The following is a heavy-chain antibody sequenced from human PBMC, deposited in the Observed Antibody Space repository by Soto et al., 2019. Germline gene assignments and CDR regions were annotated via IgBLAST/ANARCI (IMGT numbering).Heavy chain of an antibody. V-gene: IGHV1-18*04. CDR2: ISTDNGNT. J-gene: IGHJ4*02. Sequence: QVQLVQSGAEMKKPGASVKVSCKASGYSFSLYGISWVRQAPGQGLEWMGWISTDNGNTKYAQKFQDRVTFTTDTSTSTAYREVTSLGSDDTAVYYCARMIASSLDYWGQGTLVTVSS. D-gene: IGHD2-21*01. CDR3: ARMIASSLDY. CDR1: GYSFSLYG.